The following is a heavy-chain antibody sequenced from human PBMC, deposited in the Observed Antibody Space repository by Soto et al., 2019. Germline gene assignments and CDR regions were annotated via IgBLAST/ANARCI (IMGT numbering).Heavy chain of an antibody. V-gene: IGHV3-49*04. CDR3: TRTFYRSGWYQPLFDY. CDR1: GFTFGDYA. Sequence: GGSLRLSCTASGFTFGDYAMSWVRQAPGKGLEWVGFIRSKAYGGTTEYAASVKGRFTISRDDSKSIAYLQMNSLKTEDTAVYYCTRTFYRSGWYQPLFDYWGQGTLVTVSS. J-gene: IGHJ4*02. CDR2: IRSKAYGGTT. D-gene: IGHD6-19*01.